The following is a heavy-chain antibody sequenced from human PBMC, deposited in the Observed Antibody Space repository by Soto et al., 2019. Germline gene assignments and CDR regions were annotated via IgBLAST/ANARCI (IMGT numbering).Heavy chain of an antibody. J-gene: IGHJ3*02. Sequence: GGALRLSCAASGFTFSTYWMTWVRQAPGKGLEWVANIREDGGLTYYVDSVKGRFTISRDNAKNSLYLQMNSLRAEDAAVYYCATDLTVTRNCGRSSCYYDAIDIWGQGTMVTVSS. V-gene: IGHV3-7*01. D-gene: IGHD2-2*01. CDR1: GFTFSTYW. CDR3: ATDLTVTRNCGRSSCYYDAIDI. CDR2: IREDGGLT.